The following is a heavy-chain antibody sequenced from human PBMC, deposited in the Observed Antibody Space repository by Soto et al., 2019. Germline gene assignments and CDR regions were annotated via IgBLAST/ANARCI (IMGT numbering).Heavy chain of an antibody. CDR3: AKGAVARGWDIEY. CDR1: GFTFSSYG. D-gene: IGHD5-12*01. J-gene: IGHJ4*02. CDR2: ISYDGSNK. V-gene: IGHV3-30*18. Sequence: QVQLVESGGGVVQPGRSLRLSCAASGFTFSSYGMHWVRQAPGKGLEFVAVISYDGSNKYYADSVKGRFTISRDNYKNTLFLQMNRLKAQDTAVYYCAKGAVARGWDIEYWGQGTLVAVAS.